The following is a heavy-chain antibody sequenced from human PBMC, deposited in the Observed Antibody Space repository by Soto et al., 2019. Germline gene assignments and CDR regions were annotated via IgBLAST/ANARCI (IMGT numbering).Heavy chain of an antibody. J-gene: IGHJ5*02. D-gene: IGHD3-22*01. CDR1: GGTFSSYA. V-gene: IGHV1-69*13. Sequence: GASVKVSCKASGGTFSSYAISWVRQAPGQGLEWMGGIIPIFGTANYAQKFQGRVTITADESTSTAYMELNSLRDEDTAVYYCARPLFYYGRSDYYPNWFDPWGQGTLVTVSS. CDR3: ARPLFYYGRSDYYPNWFDP. CDR2: IIPIFGTA.